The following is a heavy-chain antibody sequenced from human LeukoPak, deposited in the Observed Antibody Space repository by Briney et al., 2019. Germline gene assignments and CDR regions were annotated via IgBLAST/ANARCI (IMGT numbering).Heavy chain of an antibody. Sequence: PGGSLRLSCAASGFTFSSYAMSWVRQAPGKGLEWVAVISYDGSNKYYADSVKGRFTISRDNSKNTLYLQVNSLRVEDTAVYYCAKDRLMGATTGFDYWGQGTLVTVSS. CDR3: AKDRLMGATTGFDY. V-gene: IGHV3-30*18. CDR2: ISYDGSNK. D-gene: IGHD1-26*01. CDR1: GFTFSSYA. J-gene: IGHJ4*02.